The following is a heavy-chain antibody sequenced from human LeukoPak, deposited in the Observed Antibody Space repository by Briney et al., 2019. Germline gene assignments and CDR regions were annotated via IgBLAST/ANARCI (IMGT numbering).Heavy chain of an antibody. Sequence: SETLSLTCTVSGGSISSYYWSWIRQPPGKGLEWIGDIYYSGSTHYNPSLKSRVTISVDTSKNQFSLKLSSVTAAHTAMYYCARSPGFDDDFWSGHFDYWGKGTLVTVSS. V-gene: IGHV4-59*08. J-gene: IGHJ4*02. CDR2: IYYSGST. CDR1: GGSISSYY. CDR3: ARSPGFDDDFWSGHFDY. D-gene: IGHD3-3*01.